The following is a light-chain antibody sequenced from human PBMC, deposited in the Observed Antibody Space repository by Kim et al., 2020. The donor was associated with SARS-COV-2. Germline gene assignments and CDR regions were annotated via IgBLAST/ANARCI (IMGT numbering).Light chain of an antibody. CDR2: GAS. J-gene: IGKJ2*01. V-gene: IGKV3-20*01. Sequence: EIVLTQSPGTLSLSPGERATLSCRASQSVSSSYLAWYQQKPGQAPRLLIYGASSRATGIPDRFSGSGSGTDFTLTISRLEPEDFAVYYCQQYGSSPQGSHYTFGQGTKLEI. CDR1: QSVSSSY. CDR3: QQYGSSPQGSHYT.